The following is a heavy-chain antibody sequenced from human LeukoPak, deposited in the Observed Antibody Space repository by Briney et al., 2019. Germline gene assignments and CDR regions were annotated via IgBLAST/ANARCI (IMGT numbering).Heavy chain of an antibody. J-gene: IGHJ1*01. CDR1: GGSIRNYY. V-gene: IGHV4-59*01. CDR3: ARGNSYYDTSGYFPWESFQH. Sequence: SETLSLTCTVSGGSIRNYYWSWIRQPPGKGLEWIGYIYYSGSTNYNPSLKSRVTISVDTSKNQFSLKLSSVTAADTAVYYCARGNSYYDTSGYFPWESFQHWGQGTLVTVSS. D-gene: IGHD3-22*01. CDR2: IYYSGST.